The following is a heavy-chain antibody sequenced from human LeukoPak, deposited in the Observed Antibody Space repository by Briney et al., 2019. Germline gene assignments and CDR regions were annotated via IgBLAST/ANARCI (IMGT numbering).Heavy chain of an antibody. CDR2: INPNSGGT. D-gene: IGHD2-15*01. Sequence: ASVKVSCKASGYTFTGYYMHWVRQAPGQGLAWMGWINPNSGGTNYAQKFQGRVTMTRDTSISTAYMELSRLRSDDTAVYYCARDIVVVVPNRTRYSYGMDVWGQGTTVTVSS. J-gene: IGHJ6*02. V-gene: IGHV1-2*02. CDR3: ARDIVVVVPNRTRYSYGMDV. CDR1: GYTFTGYY.